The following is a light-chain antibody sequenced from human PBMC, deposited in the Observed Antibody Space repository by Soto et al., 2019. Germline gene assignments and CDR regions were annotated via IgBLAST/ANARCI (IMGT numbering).Light chain of an antibody. J-gene: IGKJ1*01. CDR1: QSVSSSY. Sequence: EIVLAQSPGTRCLSPGERATLSCRASQSVSSSYLAWYQQKPGQAPRLLIYGASSRATGIPDRFSGSGSGTDFTLTISRLEPEDFAVYYCQQYGSSPRTFGQGTKVDIK. CDR2: GAS. CDR3: QQYGSSPRT. V-gene: IGKV3-20*01.